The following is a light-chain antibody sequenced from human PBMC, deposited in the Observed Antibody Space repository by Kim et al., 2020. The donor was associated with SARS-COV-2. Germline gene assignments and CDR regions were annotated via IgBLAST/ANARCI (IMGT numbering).Light chain of an antibody. CDR2: RNN. Sequence: GQRVTISCSGSSSNSGSNYVYWYQQLPGTAPKLLIDRNNQRPSGVPDRCSGSKSGTSASLAISGLRSEDEADYYCAAWDDSLSAWVFGGGTQLTVL. CDR1: SSNSGSNY. J-gene: IGLJ3*02. V-gene: IGLV1-47*01. CDR3: AAWDDSLSAWV.